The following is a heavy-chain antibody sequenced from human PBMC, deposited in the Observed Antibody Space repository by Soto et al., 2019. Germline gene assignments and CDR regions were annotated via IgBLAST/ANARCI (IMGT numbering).Heavy chain of an antibody. J-gene: IGHJ6*02. Sequence: QVQLQQWGAGLLKPSETLSLTCDVYGGSFGGYFWSWIRQPPGKGLEWIGEINHGGITNYNPSLKSRITISVDTSKNQLSLKLSSVTAADAAVYYCARQGAVTVMFYYHGMDVWGQGTSVTVSS. V-gene: IGHV4-34*02. CDR3: ARQGAVTVMFYYHGMDV. D-gene: IGHD2-21*02. CDR1: GGSFGGYF. CDR2: INHGGIT.